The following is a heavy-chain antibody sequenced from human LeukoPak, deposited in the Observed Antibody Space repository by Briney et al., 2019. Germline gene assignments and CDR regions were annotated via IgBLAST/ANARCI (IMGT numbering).Heavy chain of an antibody. J-gene: IGHJ5*02. CDR2: INPNSGGT. V-gene: IGHV1-2*02. CDR1: GYTFTGYY. CDR3: ARSIVVPAAMAGGPNWFDP. Sequence: GASVKVSCKASGYTFTGYYMHWVRQAPGQGLEWMGWINPNSGGTNYAQKFQGRVTMTRDTSISTAYMELSRLRSDDTAVYYCARSIVVPAAMAGGPNWFDPWGQGTLVTVSS. D-gene: IGHD2-2*01.